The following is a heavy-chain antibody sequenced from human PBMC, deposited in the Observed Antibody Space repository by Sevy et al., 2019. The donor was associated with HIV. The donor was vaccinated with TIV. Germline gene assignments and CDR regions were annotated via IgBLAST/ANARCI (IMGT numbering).Heavy chain of an antibody. Sequence: GGSLRLSCVASGLTFSSYWMTWVRRAPGKGLEWVANINQGGSQEYYVDSVKGRFTISRDNAKNSLYLQINSLRAEDTAVYYCATILPAGVPAEYFQHWGQGTLVTVSS. J-gene: IGHJ1*01. V-gene: IGHV3-7*01. CDR1: GLTFSSYW. D-gene: IGHD2-2*01. CDR2: INQGGSQE. CDR3: ATILPAGVPAEYFQH.